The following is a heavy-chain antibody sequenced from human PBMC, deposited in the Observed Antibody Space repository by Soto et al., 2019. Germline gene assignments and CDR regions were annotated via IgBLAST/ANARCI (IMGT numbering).Heavy chain of an antibody. CDR3: ATVKRVYAIPDAFDI. CDR1: GFTFSSYA. Sequence: GGSLRLSCAASGFTFSSYAMSWVRQAPGKGLEWVSAISGSGGSTYYADSGKGRFTISRDNSKNTLYLQMNSLRAEDTAVYYCATVKRVYAIPDAFDIWGQGTMVTVSS. D-gene: IGHD2-8*01. CDR2: ISGSGGST. J-gene: IGHJ3*02. V-gene: IGHV3-23*01.